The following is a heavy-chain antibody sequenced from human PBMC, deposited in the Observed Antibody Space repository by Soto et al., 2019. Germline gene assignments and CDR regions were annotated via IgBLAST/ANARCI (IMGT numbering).Heavy chain of an antibody. Sequence: EVQLVESGGGLVQPGGSLRLSCAASGFTFSSYEMNWVRQAPGKGLEWVSYISSSGSTIYYADSVKGRFTISRDNAKNSLYLQMNSLRAEDTAVYYCARDVQYSSGWVTWFDPWGQGTLVTVSS. CDR2: ISSSGSTI. V-gene: IGHV3-48*03. D-gene: IGHD6-19*01. CDR3: ARDVQYSSGWVTWFDP. CDR1: GFTFSSYE. J-gene: IGHJ5*02.